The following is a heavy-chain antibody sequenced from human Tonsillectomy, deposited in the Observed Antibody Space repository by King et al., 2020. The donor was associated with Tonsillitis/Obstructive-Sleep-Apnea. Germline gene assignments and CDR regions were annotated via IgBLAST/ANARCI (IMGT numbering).Heavy chain of an antibody. V-gene: IGHV3-23*04. D-gene: IGHD3-10*01. Sequence: VQLVESGGGLVQPGESLRLSCAASGFTLRTYAVSWVRQAPGKGLEWVSAISGSGRDTYYADSVKGRFTISRDTSKNTLYLQRNSLRAEDTAIYYCAKVPNSGSYYYFDYWGQGTLVTVSS. CDR3: AKVPNSGSYYYFDY. CDR1: GFTLRTYA. J-gene: IGHJ4*02. CDR2: ISGSGRDT.